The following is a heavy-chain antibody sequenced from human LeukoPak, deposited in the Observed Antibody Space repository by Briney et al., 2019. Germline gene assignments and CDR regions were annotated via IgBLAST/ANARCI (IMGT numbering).Heavy chain of an antibody. CDR1: GFTFSSYW. CDR2: INHSGST. Sequence: GSLRLSCAASGFTFSSYWMSWIRQPPGKGLEWIGEINHSGSTYYNPSLKSRVTISVDSSKNQFSLKLTSVTAADTAVYYCATLGEYYDSSGYYYNWGQGTLVTVSS. D-gene: IGHD3-22*01. CDR3: ATLGEYYDSSGYYYN. V-gene: IGHV4-34*08. J-gene: IGHJ4*02.